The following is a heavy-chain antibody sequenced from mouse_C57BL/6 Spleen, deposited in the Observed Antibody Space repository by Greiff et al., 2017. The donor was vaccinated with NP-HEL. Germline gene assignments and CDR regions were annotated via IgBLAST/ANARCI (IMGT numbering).Heavy chain of an antibody. CDR2: ISSGSSTI. D-gene: IGHD2-3*01. V-gene: IGHV5-17*02. Sequence: EVMLVESGGGLVQPGGSRKLSCAASGFTFSSFGMHWVRQAPEKGLEWVAYISSGSSTIYYADTVKGRFTISRDNPKNTLFLQMTSLRSEDTAMYYGARWALYYGYYDYWGQGTTLTVSS. J-gene: IGHJ2*01. CDR1: GFTFSSFG. CDR3: ARWALYYGYYDY.